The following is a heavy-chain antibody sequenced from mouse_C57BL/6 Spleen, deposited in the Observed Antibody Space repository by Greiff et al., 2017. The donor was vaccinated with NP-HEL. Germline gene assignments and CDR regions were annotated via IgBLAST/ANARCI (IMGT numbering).Heavy chain of an antibody. CDR1: GYTFTSYW. Sequence: VQLQQSGAELVKAGASVKMSCKASGYTFTSYWMHWVKQRLGQGLEWFAETNPTNGRTYYNEKFKSKATLTVDKSSSTAYMLLSGPTFEEAAVYYWAKIKRIVGNYVDYGGQGTTLTVAS. CDR3: AKIKRIVGNYVDY. D-gene: IGHD1-1*01. V-gene: IGHV1S81*02. CDR2: TNPTNGRT. J-gene: IGHJ2*01.